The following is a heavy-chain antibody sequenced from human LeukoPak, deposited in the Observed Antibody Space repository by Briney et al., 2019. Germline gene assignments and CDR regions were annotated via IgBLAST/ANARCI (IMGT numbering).Heavy chain of an antibody. CDR1: GFIFSAYA. D-gene: IGHD3-10*01. Sequence: GGSLRLSCAASGFIFSAYAMSWVRQAPGKGLEWVSAVSGSGDSTYYADSVRGRFTISRDNSKNTLYVQMNSLRAKDTAVYYCAKMGTHYYDSGSYPTGWYWGQGTLVTVSS. V-gene: IGHV3-23*01. J-gene: IGHJ4*02. CDR2: VSGSGDST. CDR3: AKMGTHYYDSGSYPTGWY.